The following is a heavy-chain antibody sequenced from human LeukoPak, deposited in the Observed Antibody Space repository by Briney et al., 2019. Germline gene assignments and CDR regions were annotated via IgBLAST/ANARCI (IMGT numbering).Heavy chain of an antibody. Sequence: ASVRVSCKASGYPFISHFLNWVRQAPGQGLEWMGNIDTTTGNPRYAQDFTGRFVFSLDTSGSTAYLQITSLKADDTAAYYCVRGTPTPGMDYWGQGTQVTVSS. D-gene: IGHD3-10*01. J-gene: IGHJ4*02. CDR2: IDTTTGNP. CDR1: GYPFISHF. CDR3: VRGTPTPGMDY. V-gene: IGHV7-4-1*02.